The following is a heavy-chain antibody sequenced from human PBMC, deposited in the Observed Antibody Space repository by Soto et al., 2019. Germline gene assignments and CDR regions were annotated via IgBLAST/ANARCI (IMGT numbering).Heavy chain of an antibody. Sequence: QVQLQESGPGLVKPSQTLSLTCTVSDGSISSGEYHWSWIRQHPGKGLEWIGYIYYSGSTSYNPSLKSRVTISEDTSKNQFSLKLSSVTAADTAVYLCARGVRDWGQGTLVTVSS. J-gene: IGHJ4*02. D-gene: IGHD3-10*01. CDR2: IYYSGST. CDR1: DGSISSGEYH. V-gene: IGHV4-31*03. CDR3: ARGVRD.